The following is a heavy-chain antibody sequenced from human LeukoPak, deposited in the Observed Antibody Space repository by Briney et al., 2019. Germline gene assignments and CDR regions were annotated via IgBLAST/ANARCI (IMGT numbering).Heavy chain of an antibody. CDR3: ARGPGGLGYYDSSGSNRQKNFDY. V-gene: IGHV4-30-2*01. CDR1: GGSISSGGYS. CDR2: IYHSGST. D-gene: IGHD3-22*01. J-gene: IGHJ4*02. Sequence: PSETLSLTCAVSGGSISSGGYSWSWIRQPPGKGLEWIGYIYHSGSTYYNPSLKSRVTISVDRSKNQFSLKLSSVTAADTAVYYCARGPGGLGYYDSSGSNRQKNFDYWGQGTLVTVSS.